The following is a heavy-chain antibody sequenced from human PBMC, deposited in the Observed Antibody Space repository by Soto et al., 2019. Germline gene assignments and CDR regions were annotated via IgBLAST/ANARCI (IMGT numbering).Heavy chain of an antibody. CDR3: ARGGGSATTLYFDY. CDR2: INPSGGNT. Sequence: QVQLVQSGAEVKKPGASVKVSCKASGYTFTSYFMHWVRQAPGQGLEWMGIINPSGGNTNYAQKFQGRVTMTGDTSTSTVYLELSSLRSEDTAVYYCARGGGSATTLYFDYWVQGALVTVSS. V-gene: IGHV1-46*01. CDR1: GYTFTSYF. D-gene: IGHD3-16*01. J-gene: IGHJ4*02.